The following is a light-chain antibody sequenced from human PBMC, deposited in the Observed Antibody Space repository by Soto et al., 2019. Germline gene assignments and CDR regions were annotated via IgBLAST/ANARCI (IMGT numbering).Light chain of an antibody. V-gene: IGLV2-14*01. Sequence: QSALTQPASVSGSPGQSITISCTGTSSDVDTYKYVSWYQQHPGKAPKLMIYEVSHRPSGVSDRFSGSKSGNTASLTISGLQAEDEADYYCASHAGSSHAWVFGGGTKLTVL. CDR2: EVS. CDR3: ASHAGSSHAWV. J-gene: IGLJ3*02. CDR1: SSDVDTYKY.